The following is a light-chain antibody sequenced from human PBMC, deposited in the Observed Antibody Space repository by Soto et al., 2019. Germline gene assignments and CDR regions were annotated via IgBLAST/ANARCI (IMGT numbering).Light chain of an antibody. CDR1: QTISTG. Sequence: DIQITQSPSTLSASVGDRVTITCRSSQTISTGLAWYQQKPGKAPKLVMYRTSNLDSGVPSGFSGSSSGTEFTLTISSLQPDDFATYYCQQYNGYSGTFGQGTKVEIK. J-gene: IGKJ2*01. V-gene: IGKV1-5*03. CDR2: RTS. CDR3: QQYNGYSGT.